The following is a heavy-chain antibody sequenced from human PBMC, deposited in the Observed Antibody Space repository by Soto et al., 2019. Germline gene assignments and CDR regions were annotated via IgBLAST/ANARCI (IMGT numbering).Heavy chain of an antibody. CDR2: ISGSGGST. Sequence: PGGSLRLSCAASGFTFSSYAMSWVRQAPGKGLEWVSAISGSGGSTYYADSVKGRFTISRDNSKNTLYLQMNSLRAEDTAVYYCAKDPTFPPSGWYIRWGQGTLVTVSS. CDR1: GFTFSSYA. D-gene: IGHD6-19*01. V-gene: IGHV3-23*01. J-gene: IGHJ4*02. CDR3: AKDPTFPPSGWYIR.